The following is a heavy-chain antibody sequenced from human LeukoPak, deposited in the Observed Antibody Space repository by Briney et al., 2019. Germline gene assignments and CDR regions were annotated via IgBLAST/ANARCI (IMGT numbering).Heavy chain of an antibody. J-gene: IGHJ4*02. V-gene: IGHV3-21*06. D-gene: IGHD6-6*01. CDR1: GFDFSKYT. CDR3: ARVVLDHF. CDR2: ISSGSRRI. Sequence: GGSLRPSCAASGFDFSKYTMSWVRQAPGKGLEWVSSISSGSRRIHYADSMRGRFTISRDNAKSSVYLQMHNLRVEDTATYFCARVVLDHFWGRGTLVTVSS.